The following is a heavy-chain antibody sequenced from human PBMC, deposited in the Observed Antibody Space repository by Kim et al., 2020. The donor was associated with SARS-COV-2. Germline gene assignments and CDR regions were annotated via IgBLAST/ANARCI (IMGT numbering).Heavy chain of an antibody. CDR1: GGSISSSSYY. V-gene: IGHV4-39*01. Sequence: SETLSLTCTVSGGSISSSSYYWGWIRQPPGKGLEWIGSIYYSGSTYYNPSLKSRVTISVDTSKNQFSLKLSSVTAADTAVYYCARRMGTAAAPDYWGQGTLVTVSS. J-gene: IGHJ4*02. CDR3: ARRMGTAAAPDY. D-gene: IGHD6-13*01. CDR2: IYYSGST.